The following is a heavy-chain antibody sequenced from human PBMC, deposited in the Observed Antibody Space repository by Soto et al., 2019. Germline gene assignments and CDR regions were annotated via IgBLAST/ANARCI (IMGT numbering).Heavy chain of an antibody. J-gene: IGHJ4*02. CDR2: IYYSGST. D-gene: IGHD2-15*01. V-gene: IGHV4-31*03. CDR3: ARTGGSLWGFDY. Sequence: SETLSLTCTVSGGSISSGGYYWSWIRQHPGKGLEWIGYIYYSGSTYYNPSLKSRVTISVDTSKNQFSLKLSSVTAADTAVYCCARTGGSLWGFDYWGQGTLVTVSS. CDR1: GGSISSGGYY.